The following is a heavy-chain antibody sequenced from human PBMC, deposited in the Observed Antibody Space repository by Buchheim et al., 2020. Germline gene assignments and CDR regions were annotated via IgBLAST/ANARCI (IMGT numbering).Heavy chain of an antibody. CDR3: AKGLQLSGMDV. D-gene: IGHD5-18*01. V-gene: IGHV3-30*18. CDR1: GFTFSSYG. J-gene: IGHJ6*02. Sequence: QVQLVESGGGVVQPGRSLRLSCAASGFTFSSYGMHWVRQAPGKGLEWVAVISYDGSNKYYADSVKGRFTLSIDNSKKPLYLQMNSLRAEDTAVYYCAKGLQLSGMDVWGQGTT. CDR2: ISYDGSNK.